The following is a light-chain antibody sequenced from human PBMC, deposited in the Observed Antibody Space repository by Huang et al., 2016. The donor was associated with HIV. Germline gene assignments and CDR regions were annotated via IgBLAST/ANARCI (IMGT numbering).Light chain of an antibody. CDR2: AAS. J-gene: IGKJ3*01. V-gene: IGKV1-39*01. CDR1: QSISSY. CDR3: QQSYSTPFT. Sequence: DIQMTQSPSSLSASVGDRVTITCRASQSISSYINWYQQKPGNAPKLLIYAASSLQSGVPSRFSGSGSGTDFTLTISSLQPEDFATYYCQQSYSTPFTFGPGTKVDIK.